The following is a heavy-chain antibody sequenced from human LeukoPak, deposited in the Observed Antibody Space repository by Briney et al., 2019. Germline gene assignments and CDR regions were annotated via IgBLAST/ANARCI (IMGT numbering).Heavy chain of an antibody. CDR2: IYTGGTT. CDR3: ARQRGYNYGYFDY. D-gene: IGHD5-18*01. Sequence: SETLFLTCTVSGDSFSSYHWTWIRQPAGKGLEWIGRIYTGGTTNYNPSLKSRVSMSIDTSKNQFSLKLGSVTAADTAVYYCARQRGYNYGYFDYWGQGTLVTVSS. CDR1: GDSFSSYH. J-gene: IGHJ4*02. V-gene: IGHV4-4*07.